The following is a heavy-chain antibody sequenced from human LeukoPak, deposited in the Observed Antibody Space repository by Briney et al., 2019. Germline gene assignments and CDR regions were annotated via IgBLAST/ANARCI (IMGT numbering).Heavy chain of an antibody. CDR3: QTFGGAHLDY. CDR1: EFTFNNYW. Sequence: PGGSLRLSCAASEFTFNNYWMTWVRQAPGKGLEWVANIKADGSERYYVDSVKGRFTISRDNAKNSLYLQMNSLRAEDTAVYYCQTFGGAHLDYWGQGTMVTVSS. J-gene: IGHJ4*02. CDR2: IKADGSER. D-gene: IGHD3-16*01. V-gene: IGHV3-7*01.